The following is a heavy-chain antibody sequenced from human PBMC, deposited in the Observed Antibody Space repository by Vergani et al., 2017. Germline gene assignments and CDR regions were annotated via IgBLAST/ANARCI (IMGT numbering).Heavy chain of an antibody. Sequence: QVQLVQSGAEVKKPGSSVKVSCKASGGPFRNLALSWVRQVPGQGLEWLGRIIKFFGTTDYAQKFQGRFTITADEFTKTVDMQLSNLRSEDTAVYYSARDCPGVGGDCSAGWYFDLLGRGTLVTVSS. V-gene: IGHV1-69*13. CDR2: IIKFFGTT. D-gene: IGHD2-21*02. CDR1: GGPFRNLA. J-gene: IGHJ2*01. CDR3: ARDCPGVGGDCSAGWYFDL.